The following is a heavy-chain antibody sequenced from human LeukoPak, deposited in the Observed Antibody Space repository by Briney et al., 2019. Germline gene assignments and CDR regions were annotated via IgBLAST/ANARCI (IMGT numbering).Heavy chain of an antibody. D-gene: IGHD3-9*01. CDR2: IKNDGGS. V-gene: IGHV3-74*01. CDR3: VRDLNY. CDR1: GFTFSNYR. J-gene: IGHJ4*02. Sequence: PGGSLRLSCAGSGFTFSNYRMNWVRQAPGKGLVWLSRIKNDGGSSYADSVKGRFTSSRDNAKNTLYLQMNSLRVEDTAVYYCVRDLNYWGQGTLVTVSS.